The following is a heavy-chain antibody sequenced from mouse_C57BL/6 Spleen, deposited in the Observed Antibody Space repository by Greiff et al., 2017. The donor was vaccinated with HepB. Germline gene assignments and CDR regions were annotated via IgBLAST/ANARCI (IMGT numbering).Heavy chain of an antibody. Sequence: VKLMESGAELVKPGASVKISCKASGYAFSSYWMNWVKQRPGKGLEWIGQIYPGDGDTNYNGKFKGKATLTADKSSSTAYMQLSSLTSEDSAVYFCARSSDYYGSFDYWGQGTTLTVSS. CDR3: ARSSDYYGSFDY. CDR2: IYPGDGDT. D-gene: IGHD1-1*01. CDR1: GYAFSSYW. J-gene: IGHJ2*01. V-gene: IGHV1-80*01.